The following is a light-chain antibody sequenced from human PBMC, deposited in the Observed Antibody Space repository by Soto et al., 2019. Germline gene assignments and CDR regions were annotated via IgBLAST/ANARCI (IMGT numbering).Light chain of an antibody. V-gene: IGKV3-20*01. J-gene: IGKJ1*01. Sequence: EIVLTQSPGTLSLSPGERATLSCTASQSVSSNYLAWYQQKPGQAPRLLIYGASSRATGIPARFSGSVSGTDFTLTISRLEPEDFAVYYCQQYGGSHRTFGQGTKVEIK. CDR1: QSVSSNY. CDR2: GAS. CDR3: QQYGGSHRT.